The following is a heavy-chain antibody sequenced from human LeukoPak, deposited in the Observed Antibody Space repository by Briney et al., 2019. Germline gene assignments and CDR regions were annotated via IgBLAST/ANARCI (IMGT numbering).Heavy chain of an antibody. CDR3: VRDGVVGTVTQFDY. CDR1: GGTFSSYA. J-gene: IGHJ4*02. V-gene: IGHV7-4-1*02. Sequence: GASVKVSCKASGGTFSSYAISWLRQAPGQGLEWMGWINVVSGNPTYAQGFTGRFVFSSDTSVSTAYLQISRLEAEDTAVYYCVRDGVVGTVTQFDYWGQGTLVTVSS. D-gene: IGHD3-16*01. CDR2: INVVSGNP.